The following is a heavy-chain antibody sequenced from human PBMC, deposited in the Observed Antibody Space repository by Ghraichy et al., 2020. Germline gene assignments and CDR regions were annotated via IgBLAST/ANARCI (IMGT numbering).Heavy chain of an antibody. CDR1: GFTFRTCW. D-gene: IGHD3-10*01. CDR2: INQDGTEI. J-gene: IGHJ4*02. V-gene: IGHV3-7*01. Sequence: GGSLRLSCAASGFTFRTCWMTWVRQAPGKGLEWVANINQDGTEIHYVDSVKGRFTISTDSARNSLYLQMNSLRAEDTAVYYCATAGYGPGSGSSDFWGQGTLVTVSS. CDR3: ATAGYGPGSGSSDF.